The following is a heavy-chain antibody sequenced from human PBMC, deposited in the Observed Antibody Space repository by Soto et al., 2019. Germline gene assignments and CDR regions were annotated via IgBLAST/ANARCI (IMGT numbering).Heavy chain of an antibody. Sequence: PWETLSLTCTVSGGSISGGDFYWSWIRQAPGKGLELIGNIYYSGSTYYNPSLRSRAIMSVDTSHNQFSLKLSSMTAANTAVYFCARADDFSDRFDYWGQGTLVTVSS. D-gene: IGHD4-17*01. CDR3: ARADDFSDRFDY. CDR1: GGSISGGDFY. J-gene: IGHJ4*02. V-gene: IGHV4-30-4*01. CDR2: IYYSGST.